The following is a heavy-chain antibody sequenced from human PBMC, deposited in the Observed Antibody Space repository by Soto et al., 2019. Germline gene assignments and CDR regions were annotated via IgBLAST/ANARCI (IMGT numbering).Heavy chain of an antibody. V-gene: IGHV3-7*01. J-gene: IGHJ4*02. Sequence: EVQLVESGGGLVQPGGSLRLSCAASRFTFSSYWMSWVRQAPGKGLEWVANINPGGSEKFYVDSVKGRFTISRDNAKNSLYLQMNCLRAEDTAVYYCARDKGYLDSWGQGTLVTISS. CDR2: INPGGSEK. CDR3: ARDKGYLDS. CDR1: RFTFSSYW. D-gene: IGHD2-15*01.